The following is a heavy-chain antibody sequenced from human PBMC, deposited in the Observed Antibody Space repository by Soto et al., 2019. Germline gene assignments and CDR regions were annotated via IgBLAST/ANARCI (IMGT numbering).Heavy chain of an antibody. CDR2: IFYSGST. D-gene: IGHD6-13*01. CDR1: GGSISSSSYY. CDR3: ARERPDGSRLDP. Sequence: PSETLSLTCTVSGGSISSSSYYWGWIRQPPGKGLEWIGSIFYSGSTKYNPSLESRVTISVDPSKKQFSLKLSAVTAADTAVYYCARERPDGSRLDPWGQGTLVTVSS. J-gene: IGHJ5*02. V-gene: IGHV4-39*07.